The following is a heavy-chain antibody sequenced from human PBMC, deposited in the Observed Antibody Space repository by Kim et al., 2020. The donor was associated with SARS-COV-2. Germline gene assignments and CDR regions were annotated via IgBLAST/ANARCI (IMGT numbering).Heavy chain of an antibody. CDR3: ARDRGDPAWVGGMDV. J-gene: IGHJ6*02. Sequence: GGSLRLSCAASGFTVSGSYMSWVRQAPGKGLEWVSVFYSDSSTYYADSVKGRFTISRDNSKNTLYLQMNSLRAEDTAVYYCARDRGDPAWVGGMDVWGQGTTVTVSS. V-gene: IGHV3-53*01. D-gene: IGHD2-21*01. CDR2: FYSDSST. CDR1: GFTVSGSY.